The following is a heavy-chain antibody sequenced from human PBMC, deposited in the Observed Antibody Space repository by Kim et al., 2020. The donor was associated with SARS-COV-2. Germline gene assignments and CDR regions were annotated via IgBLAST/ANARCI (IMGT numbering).Heavy chain of an antibody. V-gene: IGHV4-4*07. CDR2: IYTSGST. Sequence: SETLSLTCTVSGGSISSYYWSWIRQPAGKGLEWIGRIYTSGSTNYNPSLKSRVTMSVDTSKNQFSLKLSSVTAADTAVYYCARDAHFFSVTSGWYYFDYWGQGTLVTVSS. D-gene: IGHD6-19*01. CDR3: ARDAHFFSVTSGWYYFDY. J-gene: IGHJ4*02. CDR1: GGSISSYY.